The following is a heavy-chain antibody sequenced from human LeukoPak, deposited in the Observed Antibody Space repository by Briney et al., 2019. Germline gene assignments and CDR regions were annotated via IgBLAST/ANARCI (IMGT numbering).Heavy chain of an antibody. CDR3: ARHYCSGGSCYLGFDY. CDR2: CSGNT. Sequence: SETLSLTCTVSGGSISTYYWSWIRQPPGKGLEWIGYCSGNTNYNPSLKSRVTISVDTSKNQFSLKLSSVTAADTALYYCARHYCSGGSCYLGFDYWGQGTLVTVSS. J-gene: IGHJ4*02. V-gene: IGHV4-59*01. D-gene: IGHD2-15*01. CDR1: GGSISTYY.